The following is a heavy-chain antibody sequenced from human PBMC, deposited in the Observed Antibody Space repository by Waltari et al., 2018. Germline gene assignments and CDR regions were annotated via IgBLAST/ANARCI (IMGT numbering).Heavy chain of an antibody. CDR2: INHSGST. CDR1: GGSFSGYY. J-gene: IGHJ5*02. V-gene: IGHV4-34*01. CDR3: ARGGYDYVWGSYPRRVWFDP. Sequence: QVQLQQWGAGLLKPSATLSLTCAVYGGSFSGYYWSWIRQPPGKGLEWIGEINHSGSTNYNPSLKSRVTISVDTSKNQFSLKLSSVTAADTAVYYCARGGYDYVWGSYPRRVWFDPWGQGTLVTVSS. D-gene: IGHD3-16*02.